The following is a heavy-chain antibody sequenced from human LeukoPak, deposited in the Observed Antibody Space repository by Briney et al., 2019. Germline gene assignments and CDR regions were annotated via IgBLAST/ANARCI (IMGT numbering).Heavy chain of an antibody. CDR2: IYPYTGAT. CDR3: ARDGPAQMVDFDY. V-gene: IGHV1-2*02. J-gene: IGHJ4*02. D-gene: IGHD3-10*01. CDR1: GYTFSDTGWY. Sequence: GDSVKVSCKASGYTFSDTGWYLYWLRQAPGQGLECMGWIYPYTGATHYAQKFQGRVAMTRDTSISTAYMELSRLRPDDTAVYYCARDGPAQMVDFDYWGQGTLVTVSS.